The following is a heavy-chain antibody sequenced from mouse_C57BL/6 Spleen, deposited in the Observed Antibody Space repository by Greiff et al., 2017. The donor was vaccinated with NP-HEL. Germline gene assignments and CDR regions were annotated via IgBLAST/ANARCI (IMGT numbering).Heavy chain of an antibody. V-gene: IGHV1-64*01. D-gene: IGHD1-1*01. J-gene: IGHJ3*01. Sequence: QVQLQQSGAELVKPGASVKLSCKASGYTFTSYWMHWVKQRPGQGLEWIGMIHPNSGSTNYNEKFKSKATLTVDKSSSTAYMQLSSLTSEDSAVYYCAGSYYGSSYVGAYWGQGTLVTVSA. CDR3: AGSYYGSSYVGAY. CDR1: GYTFTSYW. CDR2: IHPNSGST.